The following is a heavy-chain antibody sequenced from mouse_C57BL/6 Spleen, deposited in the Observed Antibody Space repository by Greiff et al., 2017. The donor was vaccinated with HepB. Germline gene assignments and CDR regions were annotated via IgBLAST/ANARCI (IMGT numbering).Heavy chain of an antibody. CDR2: INPNNGGT. D-gene: IGHD1-1*01. J-gene: IGHJ2*01. CDR3: ARYPRRSSYYFDY. CDR1: GYTFTDYN. Sequence: VQLQQSGPELVKPGASVKIPCKASGYTFTDYNMDWVKQSHGKSLEWIGDINPNNGGTIYNQKFKGKATLTVDKSASTAYMELRSLTSEDTAVYYCARYPRRSSYYFDYWGQGTTLTVSS. V-gene: IGHV1-18*01.